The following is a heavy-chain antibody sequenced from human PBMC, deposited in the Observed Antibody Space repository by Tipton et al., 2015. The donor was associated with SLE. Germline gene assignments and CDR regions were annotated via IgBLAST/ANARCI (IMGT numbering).Heavy chain of an antibody. CDR3: ARDYDFWSGYCHDAFDI. Sequence: TLSLTCTVSGGSISSYYWSWIRQPPGKGLEWIGYIYTSGSTNYNPSLKSRVTMSVDTSKNQFSLKLSSVTAADTAVYYCARDYDFWSGYCHDAFDIWGQGTMVTVPS. CDR2: IYTSGST. CDR1: GGSISSYY. J-gene: IGHJ3*02. D-gene: IGHD3-3*01. V-gene: IGHV4-4*08.